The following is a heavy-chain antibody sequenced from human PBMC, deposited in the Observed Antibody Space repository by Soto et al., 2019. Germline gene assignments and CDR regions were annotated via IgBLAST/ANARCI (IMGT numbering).Heavy chain of an antibody. CDR1: GYTFTSYY. CDR3: ARALLSGEYSGSVGY. D-gene: IGHD6-6*01. V-gene: IGHV1-46*03. J-gene: IGHJ4*02. CDR2: INPSGGST. Sequence: QVQLVQSGAEVKKPGASVKVSCKASGYTFTSYYIHWVRQAPGQGLEWMGIINPSGGSTSYAQKYQGRVTVTRDTSNNTVYMELSSLRSEDTAVYYCARALLSGEYSGSVGYWGQGTLVTVSS.